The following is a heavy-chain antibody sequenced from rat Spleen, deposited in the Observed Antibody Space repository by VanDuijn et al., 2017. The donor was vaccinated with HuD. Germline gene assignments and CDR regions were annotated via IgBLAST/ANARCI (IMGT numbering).Heavy chain of an antibody. V-gene: IGHV5-27*01. CDR1: GFTYSNYV. J-gene: IGHJ3*01. CDR3: ATGGTTVVTHWFAY. Sequence: EVQLVESDGGLVRPGRSLKLSCAASGFTYSNYVMAWVSQAPTKGLEWVAYISTGGGSTYYRDSVKGRFTISRDNAKSTLYLQMDSLRSEDTATYYCATGGTTVVTHWFAYWGQGTLVTVSS. CDR2: ISTGGGST. D-gene: IGHD1-1*01.